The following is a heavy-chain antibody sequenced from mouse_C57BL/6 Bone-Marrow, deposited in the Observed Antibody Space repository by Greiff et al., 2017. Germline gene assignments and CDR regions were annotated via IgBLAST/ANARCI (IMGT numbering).Heavy chain of an antibody. CDR3: ARRGLLRPDFDY. CDR1: GYSFTSGYY. J-gene: IGHJ2*01. CDR2: IRYDGSN. V-gene: IGHV3-6*01. Sequence: EVKLQESGPGLVKPSQSLSLTCSVSGYSFTSGYYWNWIRQFPGNKLEWMGYIRYDGSNNYNPSLKNRISITRDTSKNQFFLKLNSVTTEDTATYCCARRGLLRPDFDYWGQGTTLTVSS. D-gene: IGHD1-2*01.